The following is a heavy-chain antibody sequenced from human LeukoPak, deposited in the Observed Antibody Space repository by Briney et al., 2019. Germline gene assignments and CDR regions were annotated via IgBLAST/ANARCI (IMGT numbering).Heavy chain of an antibody. CDR3: ARVRYCSGGSCFGATFDY. D-gene: IGHD2-15*01. CDR2: ISNSGGST. Sequence: GGSLRLSCAGSGFTFSSYAMSWVRQAPGKGLEWVSGISNSGGSTYNADSVKGRFTISRDNSKNTLYVQMNSLRAEDTAVYYCARVRYCSGGSCFGATFDYWGQGTPVTVSS. J-gene: IGHJ4*02. V-gene: IGHV3-23*01. CDR1: GFTFSSYA.